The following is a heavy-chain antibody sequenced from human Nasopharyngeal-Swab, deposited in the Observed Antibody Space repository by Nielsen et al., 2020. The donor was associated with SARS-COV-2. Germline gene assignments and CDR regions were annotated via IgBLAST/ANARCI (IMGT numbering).Heavy chain of an antibody. J-gene: IGHJ4*02. V-gene: IGHV6-1*01. Sequence: SETLSLTCAISGDSVSSHRAGWNWIRQSPSRGLEWLVRTLYRSKWYNDYAESVKSRIAVNPDTSKNQFSLQLNSVTPEDTAVYYCARGRDFSFDSWGQGTLVTASS. CDR1: GDSVSSHRAG. CDR2: TLYRSKWYN. D-gene: IGHD3-3*01. CDR3: ARGRDFSFDS.